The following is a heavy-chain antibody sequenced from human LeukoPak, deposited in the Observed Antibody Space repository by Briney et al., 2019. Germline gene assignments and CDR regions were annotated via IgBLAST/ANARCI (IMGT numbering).Heavy chain of an antibody. Sequence: SQTLSLTCAISGDSVSSNTAAWNWIRQSPSRGLEWLGRTYYRSKWYNDYALSVKSRITINPDTSKNQFSLQLNSVAPEDTAVYYCARLDTAMVNSFGQTYYYYYGMDVWGQGTTVTVSS. CDR3: ARLDTAMVNSFGQTYYYYYGMDV. D-gene: IGHD5-18*01. J-gene: IGHJ6*02. CDR1: GDSVSSNTAA. CDR2: TYYRSKWYN. V-gene: IGHV6-1*01.